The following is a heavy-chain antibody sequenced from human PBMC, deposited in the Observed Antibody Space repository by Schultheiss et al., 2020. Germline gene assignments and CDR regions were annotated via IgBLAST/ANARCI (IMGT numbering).Heavy chain of an antibody. CDR1: GGSISSYY. CDR2: IYYSGST. D-gene: IGHD1-26*01. Sequence: SETLSLTCTVSGGSISSYYWSWIRQPPGKGLEWIGYIYYSGSTNYNPSLKSRVTISVDTSKNQFSLKLSSVTAADTAVYYCARIIVSGSYYGGRYYYYYMDVWGQGTTVNFSS. V-gene: IGHV4-59*01. J-gene: IGHJ6*03. CDR3: ARIIVSGSYYGGRYYYYYMDV.